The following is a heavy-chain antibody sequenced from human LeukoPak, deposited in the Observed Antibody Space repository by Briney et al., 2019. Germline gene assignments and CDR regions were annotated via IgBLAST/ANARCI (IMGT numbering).Heavy chain of an antibody. V-gene: IGHV4-34*01. J-gene: IGHJ4*02. CDR1: GGSFSGYY. D-gene: IGHD4-17*01. CDR3: ARGLSDYGDYLFDY. CDR2: INHSGST. Sequence: KPSETLSLTCAVYGGSFSGYYWSWIRQPPGKGLEWIGEINHSGSTNYNPSLKSRVTISVDTSKNQFSLKLSSVTAADTAVYYCARGLSDYGDYLFDYWGQGTLVTASS.